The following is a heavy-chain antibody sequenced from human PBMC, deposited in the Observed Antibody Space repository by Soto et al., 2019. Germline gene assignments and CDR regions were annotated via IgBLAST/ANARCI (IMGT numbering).Heavy chain of an antibody. D-gene: IGHD3-22*01. V-gene: IGHV4-4*07. Sequence: SETLSLTCTVSGGSIRSYYWSWIRQTAAKALEWIGRIYTSGSTNYNPSLKSRVTMSVDTSKNQFSLKLSSVTAADTAVYYCARDPHYYDSSGSGYYGMDVWGQGTTVTVSS. CDR2: IYTSGST. CDR1: GGSIRSYY. CDR3: ARDPHYYDSSGSGYYGMDV. J-gene: IGHJ6*02.